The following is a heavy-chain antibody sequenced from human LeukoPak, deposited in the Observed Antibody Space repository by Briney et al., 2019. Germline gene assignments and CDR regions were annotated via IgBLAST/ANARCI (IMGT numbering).Heavy chain of an antibody. CDR3: ASIYSSAAAGTDYYYHGMDV. D-gene: IGHD6-13*01. CDR2: MNPNSGNT. Sequence: ASVKVSCKASGYTFTSYDINWVRQATGQGLEWMGWMNPNSGNTGYAQKFQGRVTMTRNTSISTAYMELSSLRSEDTAVYYCASIYSSAAAGTDYYYHGMDVWGQGTTVTVSS. CDR1: GYTFTSYD. V-gene: IGHV1-8*01. J-gene: IGHJ6*02.